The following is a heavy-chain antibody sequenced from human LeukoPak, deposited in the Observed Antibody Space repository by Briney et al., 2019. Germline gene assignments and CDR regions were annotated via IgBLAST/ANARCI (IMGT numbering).Heavy chain of an antibody. CDR3: ARDLGDSSGYFDY. J-gene: IGHJ4*02. CDR1: GYTFTSYG. Sequence: ASVKVSCKASGYTFTSYGISWVRQAPGQRLEWMGWISAYNGNTNYAQKLQGRVTMTTDTSTSTADMELRSLRSDDTAVYYCARDLGDSSGYFDYWGQGTLVTVSS. D-gene: IGHD3-22*01. V-gene: IGHV1-18*01. CDR2: ISAYNGNT.